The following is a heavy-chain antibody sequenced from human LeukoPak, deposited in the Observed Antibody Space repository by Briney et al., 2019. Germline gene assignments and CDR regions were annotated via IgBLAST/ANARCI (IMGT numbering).Heavy chain of an antibody. V-gene: IGHV4-59*07. CDR1: GHPISRYY. Sequence: SDPLSLPCSVSGHPISRYYGRWLRRPPGKALEGIGYIYYSGSTNHNPSLKSRVTISVDTSKNQFSLKLSSVTAADTAVYYCARAAYDYVWGSYRRAYFDYWGQGTLVTVSS. CDR3: ARAAYDYVWGSYRRAYFDY. D-gene: IGHD3-16*02. CDR2: IYYSGST. J-gene: IGHJ4*02.